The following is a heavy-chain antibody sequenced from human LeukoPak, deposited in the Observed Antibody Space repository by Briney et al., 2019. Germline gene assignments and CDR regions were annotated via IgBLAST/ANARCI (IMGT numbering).Heavy chain of an antibody. CDR3: ARDGYSYALVYSFDY. CDR2: IPYDGSDK. Sequence: PGGSLRLSCAASGFTFSSYAMHWVRQAPGKGLEWVALIPYDGSDKYYADSVKGRFTISRDNSKNTLYLQMNGLRAEDTAVYYCARDGYSYALVYSFDYWGQGTLATVSS. D-gene: IGHD5-18*01. V-gene: IGHV3-30*04. CDR1: GFTFSSYA. J-gene: IGHJ4*02.